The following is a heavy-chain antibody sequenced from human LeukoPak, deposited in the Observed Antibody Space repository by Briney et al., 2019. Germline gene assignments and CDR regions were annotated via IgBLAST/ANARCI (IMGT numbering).Heavy chain of an antibody. J-gene: IGHJ5*02. CDR3: ARHHTSSVAAGNWFDP. Sequence: SETLSLTCTVSGGSLSSNNYYWGWLRQPPGKGLEWLGSIYYSGSTYYNSSLKSRVTISVDTSKNQFSLKLTSVTAADTAVYYCARHHTSSVAAGNWFDPWGQGTLVTVSS. CDR2: IYYSGST. D-gene: IGHD6-6*01. V-gene: IGHV4-39*01. CDR1: GGSLSSNNYY.